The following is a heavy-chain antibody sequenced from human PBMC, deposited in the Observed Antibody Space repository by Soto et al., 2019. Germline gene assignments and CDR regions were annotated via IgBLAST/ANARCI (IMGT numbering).Heavy chain of an antibody. D-gene: IGHD3-10*01. J-gene: IGHJ4*02. CDR3: AGVYYYYGSVTYAHYCYGMDD. CDR2: INPSGGST. V-gene: IGHV1-46*01. CDR1: GYTFASYY. Sequence: ASVKVSCKASGYTFASYYMHWVRQAPGQGLEWMGIINPSGGSTSYAQKFQGRVTMTRDTSTSTVYMELSSLRSEDTAVYYCAGVYYYYGSVTYAHYCYGMDDLGQGTLVTVSS.